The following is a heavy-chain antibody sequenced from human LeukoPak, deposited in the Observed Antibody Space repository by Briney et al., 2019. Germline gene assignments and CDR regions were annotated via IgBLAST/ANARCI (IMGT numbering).Heavy chain of an antibody. CDR3: ARDLSLAY. CDR2: ITSSSSSI. Sequence: PGGSLRLSCAASGFTLSSYSMNWVRQAPGKGLEWVSSITSSSSSIYYADSVKGRFTISRDNAKNSLYLQMNSLRAEDTAVYYCARDLSLAYWGQGTLVTVSS. V-gene: IGHV3-21*01. J-gene: IGHJ4*02. CDR1: GFTLSSYS.